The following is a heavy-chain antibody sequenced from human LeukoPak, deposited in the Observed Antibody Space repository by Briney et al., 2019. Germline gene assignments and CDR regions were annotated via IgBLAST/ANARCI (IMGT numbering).Heavy chain of an antibody. J-gene: IGHJ4*02. CDR2: IYTSGST. CDR3: ARARGGGSYRGYYFDY. V-gene: IGHV4-61*02. D-gene: IGHD1-26*01. CDR1: GGSISSGSYY. Sequence: SETLSLTCTVSGGSISSGSYYWSWIRQPAGKGLEWIGRIYTSGSTNYNPSLKSRVTISVDTSRNQFSLKLSSVTAADTAVYYCARARGGGSYRGYYFDYWGQGTLVTVPS.